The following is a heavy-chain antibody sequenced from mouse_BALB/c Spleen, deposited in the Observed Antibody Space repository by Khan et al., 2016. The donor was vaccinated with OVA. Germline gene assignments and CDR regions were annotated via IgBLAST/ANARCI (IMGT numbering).Heavy chain of an antibody. J-gene: IGHJ3*01. CDR1: GYSFTDYT. Sequence: EVQLQQSGPELVKPGASMKISCKASGYSFTDYTMNWVKQSHGKNLEWIGLINPYNGFTSYNQKFKGKATLTVDKSSSTAYMEPLSLTSEDSAVYYCARGNYYGSNSWFAYWGQGTLVTVSA. CDR2: INPYNGFT. CDR3: ARGNYYGSNSWFAY. V-gene: IGHV1-18*01. D-gene: IGHD1-1*01.